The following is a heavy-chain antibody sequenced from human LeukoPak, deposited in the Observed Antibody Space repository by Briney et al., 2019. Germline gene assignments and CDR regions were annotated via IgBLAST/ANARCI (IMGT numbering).Heavy chain of an antibody. D-gene: IGHD3-16*02. CDR2: ISGSGGST. J-gene: IGHJ4*02. CDR3: AKDRSDYDYVWGSYRFANALFDY. CDR1: GFTFSSYA. V-gene: IGHV3-23*01. Sequence: GGSLRLSCAASGFTFSSYAMSWVRQAPGKGLEWVSAISGSGGSTYYADSVKGRFTISRDNSKNTLYLQMNSLRAEDTAVYYCAKDRSDYDYVWGSYRFANALFDYWGQGTLVTVSS.